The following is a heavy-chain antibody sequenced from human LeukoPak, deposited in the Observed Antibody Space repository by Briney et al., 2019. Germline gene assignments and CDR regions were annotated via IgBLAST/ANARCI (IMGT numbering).Heavy chain of an antibody. CDR2: IYHSGST. CDR1: GGSISSGGYS. V-gene: IGHV4-30-2*01. D-gene: IGHD3-16*01. J-gene: IGHJ4*02. CDR3: ARAGGRAIGTMGFDY. Sequence: SETLSLTCAVSGGSISSGGYSWSWIRQPPGKGLEWIGYIYHSGSTYYNPSLKSRVTISVDRSKNQFSLKLSSVTAADTAVYYCARAGGRAIGTMGFDYWGQGTLVTVSS.